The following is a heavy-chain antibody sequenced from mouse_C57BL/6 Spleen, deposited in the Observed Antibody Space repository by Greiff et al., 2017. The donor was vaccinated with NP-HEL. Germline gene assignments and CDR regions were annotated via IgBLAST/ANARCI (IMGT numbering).Heavy chain of an antibody. CDR3: ARLDYYVDY. J-gene: IGHJ4*01. CDR2: IRHKANGYTT. CDR1: GFTFTDYD. D-gene: IGHD1-1*01. Sequence: EVKVVESGGGLVQPGGSLSLSCAASGFTFTDYDMRWVRQTPGKGLEWMGFIRHKANGYTTEHSASVKGRFNISSDNSQSILYLQMNALRAEDSATYDCARLDYYVDYWGQGTSVTVSS. V-gene: IGHV7-3*01.